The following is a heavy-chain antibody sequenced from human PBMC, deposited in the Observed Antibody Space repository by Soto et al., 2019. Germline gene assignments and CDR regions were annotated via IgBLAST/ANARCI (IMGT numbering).Heavy chain of an antibody. J-gene: IGHJ4*02. CDR1: GGSISSYY. CDR2: IYYSGST. D-gene: IGHD3-22*01. Sequence: SETLSLTCTVSGGSISSYYWGWIRQPPGKGLEWIGYIYYSGSTNYNPSLKSRVTISVDTSKNQFSLKLSSVTAADTAVYYCARGSYYYDSSPAYWGQGTLVPVSS. V-gene: IGHV4-59*01. CDR3: ARGSYYYDSSPAY.